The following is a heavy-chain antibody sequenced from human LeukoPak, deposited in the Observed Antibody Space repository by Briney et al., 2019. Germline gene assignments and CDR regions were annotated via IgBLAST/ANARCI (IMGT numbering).Heavy chain of an antibody. D-gene: IGHD3-10*01. V-gene: IGHV4-59*01. J-gene: IGHJ4*02. CDR2: IYYSGSA. Sequence: SETLSLTCTVSGGSISSYYWSWIRQPPGKGLEWIGYIYYSGSANYNPSLKSRVTISGDTSKNQFSLNLTSVTAADTAVYYCARGRYYGAVDYWSQGTLVTVSS. CDR3: ARGRYYGAVDY. CDR1: GGSISSYY.